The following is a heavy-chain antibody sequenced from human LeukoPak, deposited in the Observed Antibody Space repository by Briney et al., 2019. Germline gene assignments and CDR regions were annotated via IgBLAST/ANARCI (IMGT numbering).Heavy chain of an antibody. Sequence: SETLSLIGTVSGGSISSYYWSWIRKPPGKGLEWIGYIYYSGSTYYNPSLKSRVTISVDTSKNQFSLKLSSVTAADTAVYYCARGSWLDYYGSSDAFDIWGQGTMVTVSS. CDR2: IYYSGST. J-gene: IGHJ3*02. D-gene: IGHD3-10*01. CDR3: ARGSWLDYYGSSDAFDI. CDR1: GGSISSYY. V-gene: IGHV4-59*08.